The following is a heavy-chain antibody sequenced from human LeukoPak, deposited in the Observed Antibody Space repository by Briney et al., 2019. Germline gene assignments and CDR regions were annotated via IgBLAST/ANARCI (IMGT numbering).Heavy chain of an antibody. CDR1: GGSINSNYW. J-gene: IGHJ4*02. Sequence: SETLSLTCAVSGGSINSNYWWTWVRQSPGKGLEWIGEIYHTGSVNSNLYLESRVTISRDRSKNQFSLLLRCVTAADTVVYYCARHYDLWSGYNYWGQGLLVTISS. D-gene: IGHD3-3*01. CDR2: IYHTGSV. CDR3: ARHYDLWSGYNY. V-gene: IGHV4-4*02.